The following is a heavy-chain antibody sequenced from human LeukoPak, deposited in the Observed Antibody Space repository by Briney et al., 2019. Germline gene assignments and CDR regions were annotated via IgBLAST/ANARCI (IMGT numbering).Heavy chain of an antibody. Sequence: SETLSLTCTVSGGSISSGSYYWSWIRQPAGKGLEWIGRIYTSGSTNYNPSLKSRVTISVDTSKNQFSLKLSSVTAADTAVYYCARAGILTGYYYFDYWGQGTLVTVSS. V-gene: IGHV4-61*02. CDR2: IYTSGST. CDR3: ARAGILTGYYYFDY. D-gene: IGHD3-9*01. CDR1: GGSISSGSYY. J-gene: IGHJ4*02.